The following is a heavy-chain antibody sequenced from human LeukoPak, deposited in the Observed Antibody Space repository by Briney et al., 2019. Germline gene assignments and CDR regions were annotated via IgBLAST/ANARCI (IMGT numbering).Heavy chain of an antibody. CDR1: GYTFTSYD. CDR3: ARTDYYDSSGYYYVGSPY. CDR2: MNPNSGNT. D-gene: IGHD3-22*01. Sequence: ASVKVSCKASGYTFTSYDINWVRQATGQGLEWMGWMNPNSGNTGYAQKFQGRVTMTRNTSIGTAYMELSSLRSEDTAVYYCARTDYYDSSGYYYVGSPYRGQGTLVTVSS. J-gene: IGHJ4*02. V-gene: IGHV1-8*01.